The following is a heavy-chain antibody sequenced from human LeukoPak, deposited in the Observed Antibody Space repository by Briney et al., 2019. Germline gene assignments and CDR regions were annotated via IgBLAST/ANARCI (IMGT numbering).Heavy chain of an antibody. V-gene: IGHV4-39*07. D-gene: IGHD3-22*01. CDR3: ARVLKRWLLPIHYYYYMDV. Sequence: SETLSLTCTVSGGSISSSSYYWGWIRQPPGKGLEWIGSFYYSGSTYYNPSLKSRVTISVDTSKNQFSLKLSSATAADTAVYYSARVLKRWLLPIHYYYYMDVWGKGTTVTVSS. CDR1: GGSISSSSYY. CDR2: FYYSGST. J-gene: IGHJ6*03.